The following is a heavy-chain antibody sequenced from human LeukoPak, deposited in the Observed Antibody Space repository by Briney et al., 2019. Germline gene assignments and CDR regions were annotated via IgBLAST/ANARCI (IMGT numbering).Heavy chain of an antibody. CDR3: ARDLFSGWTWDY. CDR1: GYTLTSCL. D-gene: IGHD6-19*01. CDR2: IHPGDGDR. Sequence: ASVKISCKTSGYTLTSCLIHWIRQAPGQGFEWVAKIHPGDGDRDYAQKFQGRVTMTSDSSTTTVYMELTGLTSEDTAVYYCARDLFSGWTWDYWGQGTLITVSS. J-gene: IGHJ4*02. V-gene: IGHV1-46*01.